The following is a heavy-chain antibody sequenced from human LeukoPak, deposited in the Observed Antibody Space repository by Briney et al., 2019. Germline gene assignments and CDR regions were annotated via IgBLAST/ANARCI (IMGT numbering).Heavy chain of an antibody. CDR3: ARRRVLRYSTGKYNWFDP. CDR2: INHSGST. D-gene: IGHD3-9*01. J-gene: IGHJ5*02. V-gene: IGHV4-38-2*02. CDR1: GYSISSGYY. Sequence: SETLSLTCTVSGYSISSGYYWSWIRQPPGKGLEWIGEINHSGSTNYNPSLKSRVTISVDTSKNQFSLKLSSVTAADTAVYYCARRRVLRYSTGKYNWFDPWGQGTLVTVSS.